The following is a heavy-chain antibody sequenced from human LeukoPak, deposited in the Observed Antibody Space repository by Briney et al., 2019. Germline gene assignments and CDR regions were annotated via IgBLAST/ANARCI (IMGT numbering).Heavy chain of an antibody. V-gene: IGHV3-30-3*01. D-gene: IGHD3-22*01. J-gene: IGHJ4*02. CDR3: ARDLHYDSSGYYPNYFDY. Sequence: PGGSLRLSCAASGFTFSSYAMHWVRQAPCKGLEWVAVISYDGSNKYYADSVKGRFTISRDNSKNTLYLQMNSLRAEDTAVYYCARDLHYDSSGYYPNYFDYWGQGTLVTVSS. CDR1: GFTFSSYA. CDR2: ISYDGSNK.